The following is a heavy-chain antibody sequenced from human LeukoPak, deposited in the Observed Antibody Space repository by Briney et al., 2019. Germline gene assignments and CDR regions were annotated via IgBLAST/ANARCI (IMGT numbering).Heavy chain of an antibody. D-gene: IGHD2-2*01. CDR1: GFTFSSYW. J-gene: IGHJ4*02. CDR3: ARDQRYCSSSSCPWEPFDY. Sequence: GGSLRLSCATSGFTFSSYWMSWVRQAPGKGLEWVANIKQDGSEKYYVDSVKGRFTISRDNAKNSLYLQMNSLRAEDTAVYYCARDQRYCSSSSCPWEPFDYWGQGTLVTVSS. CDR2: IKQDGSEK. V-gene: IGHV3-7*05.